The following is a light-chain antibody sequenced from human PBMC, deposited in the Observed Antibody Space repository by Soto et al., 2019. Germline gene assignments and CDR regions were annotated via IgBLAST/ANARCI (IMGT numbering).Light chain of an antibody. CDR3: HQYNNWPLT. CDR1: QSVSSN. Sequence: EIVMTQSPATLSVSPGESATLSCRASQSVSSNIAWSQQKPGQAPRLLIYGASTRATDIPARFSGSGSGTEFTLTISSLQSEDFAVYYCHQYNNWPLTFGGGTKVEIK. V-gene: IGKV3-15*01. CDR2: GAS. J-gene: IGKJ4*01.